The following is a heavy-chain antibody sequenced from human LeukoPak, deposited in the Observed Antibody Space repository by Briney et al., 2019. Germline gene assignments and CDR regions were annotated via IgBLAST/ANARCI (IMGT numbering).Heavy chain of an antibody. J-gene: IGHJ4*02. CDR3: ALTQGYCSTTSCYALDY. D-gene: IGHD2-2*01. CDR1: GYTFTSYD. V-gene: IGHV1-8*01. Sequence: ASVKVSCKASGYTFTSYDINWVRQATGQGLEWMGWMNPNSGNTGYAQKFQGRVTMTRNTSISTAYMELSSLRSEDTAVYYCALTQGYCSTTSCYALDYWGQGTLVTVSS. CDR2: MNPNSGNT.